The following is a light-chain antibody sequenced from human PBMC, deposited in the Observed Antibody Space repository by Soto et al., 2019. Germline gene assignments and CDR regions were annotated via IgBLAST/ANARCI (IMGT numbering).Light chain of an antibody. V-gene: IGLV1-44*01. CDR2: TDN. CDR3: AAWDDSLNGVV. Sequence: QLVLTQPPSASGTPGQRVTISCSGSSSNIASNTVTWYQQLPGTAPKVLIYTDNQRPSGVPDRFSGSKSGTSASLAISGLQSEDEADYYCAAWDDSLNGVVFGGGTKLTVL. CDR1: SSNIASNT. J-gene: IGLJ2*01.